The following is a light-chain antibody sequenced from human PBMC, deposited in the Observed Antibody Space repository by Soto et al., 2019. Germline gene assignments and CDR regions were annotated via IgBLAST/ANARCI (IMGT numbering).Light chain of an antibody. CDR2: KAS. J-gene: IGKJ1*01. CDR3: QQYNSYSRT. CDR1: QSMSNW. V-gene: IGKV1-5*03. Sequence: DIQLTQSPSTLSASVGDGVTITCRASQSMSNWLAWYQQKPGRAPKLLIYKASTLESGVPSRFSGSGSGTEFTLTISSLQPDDFATYYCQQYNSYSRTFGQGTKVEI.